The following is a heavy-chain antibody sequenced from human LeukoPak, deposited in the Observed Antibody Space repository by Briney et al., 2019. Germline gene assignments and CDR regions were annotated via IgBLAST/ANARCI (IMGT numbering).Heavy chain of an antibody. CDR2: IYYSGST. V-gene: IGHV4-59*01. J-gene: IGHJ4*02. CDR3: EKYLRDSGTYYFDN. CDR1: GDSISTYY. Sequence: SETLSLTCTVSGDSISTYYWSWIRQPPGKGLEWIGYIYYSGSTSYNPSLKSRVTISLDTSKNQFSLKLSSVTAADTAVYYCEKYLRDSGTYYFDNWGQGALVTVSS. D-gene: IGHD2-2*02.